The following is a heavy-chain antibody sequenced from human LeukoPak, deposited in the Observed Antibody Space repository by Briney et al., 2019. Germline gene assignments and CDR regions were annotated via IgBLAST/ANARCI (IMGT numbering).Heavy chain of an antibody. D-gene: IGHD4-11*01. CDR2: IYNGDNT. Sequence: PGGSLRLSCAASGFTVSSNYMSWVRQAPGKGLEWVSVIYNGDNTYYADSVKGRFTISKHNSKNTPFLQMNSLSAEDTAVYYCARVGSYSNYGFGDYWGQGTLVTVSS. CDR3: ARVGSYSNYGFGDY. CDR1: GFTVSSNY. V-gene: IGHV3-53*04. J-gene: IGHJ4*02.